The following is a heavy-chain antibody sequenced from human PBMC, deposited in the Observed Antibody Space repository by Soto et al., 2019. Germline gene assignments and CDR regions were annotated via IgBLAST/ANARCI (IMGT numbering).Heavy chain of an antibody. CDR1: GYTFTSYD. CDR3: ARRAETNGWNGFGADKYYFDF. CDR2: MNPNTGNS. J-gene: IGHJ4*02. D-gene: IGHD1-1*01. V-gene: IGHV1-8*01. Sequence: QVQLVQSGAEVRKPGASVKVSCEASGYTFTSYDIYWVRQATGQGLEWMGWMNPNTGNSGYAQKFQGRVPMTSDTYISTAHMELSSLRSADTAVYYCARRAETNGWNGFGADKYYFDFWGQGPRVTVSS.